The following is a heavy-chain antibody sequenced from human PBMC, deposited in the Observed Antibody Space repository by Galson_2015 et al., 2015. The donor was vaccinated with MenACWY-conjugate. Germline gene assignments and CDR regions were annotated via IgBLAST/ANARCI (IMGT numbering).Heavy chain of an antibody. V-gene: IGHV3-7*01. CDR2: IMPDGSET. CDR3: ARGHLKLDP. Sequence: SLRLSCAASGFTFSTYWMTWVRQAPGKGLEWVANIMPDGSETYYVDSVKGRFTISRDNAKNSLYLQMNSLRVEDTAVYYCARGHLKLDPGGQGPRVTISS. J-gene: IGHJ5*02. CDR1: GFTFSTYW.